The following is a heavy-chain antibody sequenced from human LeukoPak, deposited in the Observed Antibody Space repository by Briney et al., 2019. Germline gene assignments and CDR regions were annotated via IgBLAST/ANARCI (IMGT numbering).Heavy chain of an antibody. J-gene: IGHJ5*02. CDR3: ATSYDVKTAPYDL. V-gene: IGHV4-4*09. Sequence: KPSETLSLTCTVSGDSISRYCWGWVRQPPGKGLEWIGYTYTSGSTDYNPSFKSRVTMSVDTSKNQLSMDLRFLTAADTAVYYCATSYDVKTAPYDLWGQGTLVTVSS. CDR1: GDSISRYC. D-gene: IGHD3-10*02. CDR2: TYTSGST.